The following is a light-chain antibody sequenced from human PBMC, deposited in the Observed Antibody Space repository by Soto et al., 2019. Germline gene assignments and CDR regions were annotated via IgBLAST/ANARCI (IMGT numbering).Light chain of an antibody. V-gene: IGKV1-5*01. CDR1: QSFSGT. J-gene: IGKJ1*01. CDR3: QQGYSTPWT. CDR2: DAS. Sequence: DLQMTQSPSTLSGSVGDRVTITCRASQSFSGTLAWYQQKPRKAPKLLIYDASSLERGVASRFSGSGSGTDFTLTMNSLQPEDFATYYCQQGYSTPWTFCQGTKVDIK.